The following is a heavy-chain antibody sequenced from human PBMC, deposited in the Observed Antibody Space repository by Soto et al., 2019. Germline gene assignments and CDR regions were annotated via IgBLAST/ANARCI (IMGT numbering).Heavy chain of an antibody. J-gene: IGHJ5*02. Sequence: QVQLVESGGGVVQPGRSLRLSCSASGFTFSTTGMPWVRQAPGKGLEWVAMISHDGGAKYYADSVKGRFTISRDTSNNTLYLQMNSLRPEDTAVYHCAKDLYGAGWYNYFDPWGQGTLVTVSS. CDR3: AKDLYGAGWYNYFDP. CDR2: ISHDGGAK. CDR1: GFTFSTTG. D-gene: IGHD6-19*01. V-gene: IGHV3-30*18.